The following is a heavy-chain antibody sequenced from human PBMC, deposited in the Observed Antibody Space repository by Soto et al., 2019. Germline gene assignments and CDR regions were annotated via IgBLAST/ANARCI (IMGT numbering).Heavy chain of an antibody. CDR1: GFSFSNYA. CDR2: FSAGGRA. CDR3: AKESMPEHYGDTLFDY. J-gene: IGHJ4*02. D-gene: IGHD4-17*01. V-gene: IGHV3-23*01. Sequence: EVQLLESGGGLVQPGGSLRLSCEASGFSFSNYALSWVRQSPGKGLECVSTFSAGGRAYYADSVKGRFTIAKDTSKNTLHLQASSLRAEDTAVYYCAKESMPEHYGDTLFDYWGQGTRVTVSS.